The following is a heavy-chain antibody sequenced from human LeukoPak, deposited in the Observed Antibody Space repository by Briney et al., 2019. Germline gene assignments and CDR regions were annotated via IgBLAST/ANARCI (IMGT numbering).Heavy chain of an antibody. V-gene: IGHV3-48*04. CDR3: ARRGVLWFGELFYYGMDV. CDR1: GFTFSSYS. Sequence: PGGSLRLSCAASGFTFSSYSMNWVRQAPGKGLEWVSYISSSSSTIYYADSVKGRFTISRDNAKNSLYLQMNSLRAEDTAVYYCARRGVLWFGELFYYGMDVWGQGTTVTVSS. J-gene: IGHJ6*02. CDR2: ISSSSSTI. D-gene: IGHD3-10*01.